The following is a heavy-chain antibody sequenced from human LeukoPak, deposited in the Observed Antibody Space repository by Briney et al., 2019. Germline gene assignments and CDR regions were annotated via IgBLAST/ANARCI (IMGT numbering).Heavy chain of an antibody. J-gene: IGHJ4*02. CDR3: AKGGDFWSGPQFDY. Sequence: GGSLRLSCAASGFTFSNFAMSWVRQAPGKGLEWVSAIGGGGAYTYYADSVKGRFTISRDNFKNTLFLQMNSLRAEDSAVYYCAKGGDFWSGPQFDYWGQGTLVTVSS. V-gene: IGHV3-23*01. CDR2: IGGGGAYT. D-gene: IGHD3-3*01. CDR1: GFTFSNFA.